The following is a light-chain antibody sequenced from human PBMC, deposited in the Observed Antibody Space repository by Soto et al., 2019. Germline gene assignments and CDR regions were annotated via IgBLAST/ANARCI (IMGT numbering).Light chain of an antibody. CDR3: SSYAGSNNLV. V-gene: IGLV2-8*01. J-gene: IGLJ2*01. Sequence: QSALTQPPSASGSPGQSVTISCTGTSSDVGGYDYVSWYQQRPGKAPKLMIYEVNQRPSGVPDRFSGSKSGNTASLTVSGLQAEDEADYCCSSYAGSNNLVFGGGTKLTVL. CDR1: SSDVGGYDY. CDR2: EVN.